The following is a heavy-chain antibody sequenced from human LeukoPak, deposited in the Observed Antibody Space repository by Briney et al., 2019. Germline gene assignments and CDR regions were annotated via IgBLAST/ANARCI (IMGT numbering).Heavy chain of an antibody. D-gene: IGHD4-11*01. Sequence: SETLSLTCAVSGGAITSSNWWNWVRQPPGKGPEWIGEIYHSGSTNYNPSLKSRVTISVDNSKNQFSLKLSSVTAADTAVYYCAREGVTKYYFDYWGQGTLVTVSS. CDR3: AREGVTKYYFDY. CDR2: IYHSGST. V-gene: IGHV4-4*02. CDR1: GGAITSSNW. J-gene: IGHJ4*02.